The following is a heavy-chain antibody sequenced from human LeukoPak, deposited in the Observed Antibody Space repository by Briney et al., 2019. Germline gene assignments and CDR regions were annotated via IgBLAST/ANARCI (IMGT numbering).Heavy chain of an antibody. CDR2: IYYSGST. CDR1: GDSISSYY. V-gene: IGHV4-59*01. J-gene: IGHJ4*02. Sequence: SETLSLTCTVSGDSISSYYWSWIRQPPGKGLEWIGYIYYSGSTNYNPSLKSRVTISVDTSKNQFSLKLSSVTAADTAVYYCARVRTHYGDYAFFDYWGQGTLVTVSS. CDR3: ARVRTHYGDYAFFDY. D-gene: IGHD4-17*01.